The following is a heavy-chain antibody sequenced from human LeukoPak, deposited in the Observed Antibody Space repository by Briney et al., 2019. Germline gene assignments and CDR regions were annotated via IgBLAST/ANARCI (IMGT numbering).Heavy chain of an antibody. V-gene: IGHV4-38-2*02. D-gene: IGHD4-17*01. CDR3: ARGLYHPIMTTVTTFDY. CDR2: IYHSGST. J-gene: IGHJ4*02. Sequence: SETLSLTCTVSGYSISSGYYWGWIRQPPGKGLEWIGSIYHSGSTYYNPSLKSRVTISVDTSKNQFSLKLSSVTAADTAVYYCARGLYHPIMTTVTTFDYWGQGTLVTVSS. CDR1: GYSISSGYY.